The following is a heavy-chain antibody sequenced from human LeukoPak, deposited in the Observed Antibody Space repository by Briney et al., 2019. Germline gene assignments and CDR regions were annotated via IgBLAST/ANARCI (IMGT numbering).Heavy chain of an antibody. D-gene: IGHD3-22*01. CDR1: GGSFSGYY. Sequence: SETLSLTCAVYGGSFSGYYWSWIRQPPGKGLEWIGEINHSGSTNHNPSLKSRVTISVDTSKNQFSLKLSSVTAADTAVYYCARACRYYYDSSDETFDLWGRGTLVTVSS. V-gene: IGHV4-34*01. CDR3: ARACRYYYDSSDETFDL. CDR2: INHSGST. J-gene: IGHJ2*01.